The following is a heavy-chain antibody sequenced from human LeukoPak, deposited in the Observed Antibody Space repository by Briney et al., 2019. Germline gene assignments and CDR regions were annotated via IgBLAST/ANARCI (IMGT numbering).Heavy chain of an antibody. J-gene: IGHJ6*04. D-gene: IGHD6-6*01. CDR2: ISYDGSNK. V-gene: IGHV3-30-3*01. Sequence: GRSLRLSCAASGFTFSSYAMHWVRQAPGKGLEWVAVISYDGSNKYYADSVKGRFTISRDNSKNTLYLQMNSLRAEDTAVYYWARGNQLGNGRDVWAEGTRVTVSS. CDR1: GFTFSSYA. CDR3: ARGNQLGNGRDV.